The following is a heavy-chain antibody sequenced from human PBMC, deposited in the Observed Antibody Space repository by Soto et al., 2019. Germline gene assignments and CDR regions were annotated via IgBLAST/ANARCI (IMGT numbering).Heavy chain of an antibody. Sequence: GGSLRLSCAPSGFIFSNYAMSWVRQARGKGLEWVSAISGSGADTYYTESVKGRFTISGDNFKNTLYLQMNSLRAEDTAVYYCAKDTGRGGGSVFDYWGQVTLGTVSA. CDR3: AKDTGRGGGSVFDY. V-gene: IGHV3-23*01. J-gene: IGHJ4*02. CDR2: ISGSGADT. D-gene: IGHD2-15*01. CDR1: GFIFSNYA.